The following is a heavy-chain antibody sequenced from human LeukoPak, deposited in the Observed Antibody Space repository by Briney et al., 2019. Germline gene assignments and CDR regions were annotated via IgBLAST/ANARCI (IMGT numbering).Heavy chain of an antibody. J-gene: IGHJ4*02. Sequence: PSETLSLTCTVSGGSISSSSYYWGWIRPPPGKGLEWIGSIYHSGSTYYNPSLKSRVTISVDTSKNQFSLNLSSVTAADSAMYYCARESSSSPDYWGQGTLVTVSS. CDR1: GGSISSSSYY. CDR2: IYHSGST. D-gene: IGHD6-6*01. V-gene: IGHV4-39*07. CDR3: ARESSSSPDY.